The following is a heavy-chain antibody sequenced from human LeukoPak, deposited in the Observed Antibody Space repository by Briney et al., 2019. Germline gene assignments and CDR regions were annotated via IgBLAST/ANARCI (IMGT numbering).Heavy chain of an antibody. J-gene: IGHJ4*02. Sequence: GGSLRLSCAASGFTFGNYAMTWVRQAPGKGVEYVTSTSGSGGSSYYAATVQGRFTISRDNSRNTLYLQMNNLRIDDTAVYYCARGPRVPSPTYYFEFWGQGVLVTVSS. CDR1: GFTFGNYA. D-gene: IGHD2-2*01. V-gene: IGHV3-23*01. CDR2: TSGSGGSS. CDR3: ARGPRVPSPTYYFEF.